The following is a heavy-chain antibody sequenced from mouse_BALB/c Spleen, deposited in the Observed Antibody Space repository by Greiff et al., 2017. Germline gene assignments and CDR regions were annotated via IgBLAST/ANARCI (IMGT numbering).Heavy chain of an antibody. Sequence: DVMLVESGGGLVKPGGSLKLSCAASGFTFSSYAMSWVRQTPEKRLEWVASISSGGSTYYPDSVKGRFTISRDNARNILYLQMSSLRSEDTAMYYCARVLGSSYDYWGQGTTLTVSS. J-gene: IGHJ2*01. D-gene: IGHD1-1*01. CDR2: ISSGGST. CDR3: ARVLGSSYDY. CDR1: GFTFSSYA. V-gene: IGHV5-6-5*01.